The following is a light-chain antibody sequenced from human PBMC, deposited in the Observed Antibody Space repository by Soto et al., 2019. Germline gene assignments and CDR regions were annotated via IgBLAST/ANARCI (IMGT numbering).Light chain of an antibody. CDR2: GNT. Sequence: QSVLTQPPSVSGAPGQRGTISCTGSSSDIGAGFDVHWYQHLPGTAPKLLIYGNTNLPSGVPGRFSGSKSGTSASLVITGLQAEDEADYYCQSYENSRTGFYVFGTGTKLTVL. CDR3: QSYENSRTGFYV. CDR1: SSDIGAGFD. J-gene: IGLJ1*01. V-gene: IGLV1-40*01.